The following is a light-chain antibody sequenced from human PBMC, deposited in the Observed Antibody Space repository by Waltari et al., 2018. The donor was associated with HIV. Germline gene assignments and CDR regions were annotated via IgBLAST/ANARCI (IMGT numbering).Light chain of an antibody. CDR1: SLSKQY. CDR3: QSSDTSGTSVI. Sequence: SSDLTQPPSVSVSPGPTATITCSGDSLSKQYTSWYKPRPGQAPILLISKDNKRPSGIPERFSGSTSGTTVTLAISRVQPDDEADYYCQSSDTSGTSVIFGGGTKLTVL. CDR2: KDN. V-gene: IGLV3-25*03. J-gene: IGLJ2*01.